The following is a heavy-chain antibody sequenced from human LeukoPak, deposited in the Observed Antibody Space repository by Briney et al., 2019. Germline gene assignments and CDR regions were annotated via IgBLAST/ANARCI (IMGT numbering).Heavy chain of an antibody. CDR1: GFTFSSYG. CDR2: IRYDGSNK. CDR3: AKGSLSSTSGTCYYYYMDV. D-gene: IGHD2-2*01. V-gene: IGHV3-30*02. Sequence: GGSLRLSCAASGFTFSSYGMHWVRQAPGKGLEWVAFIRYDGSNKYYADSVKGRFTISRDNSKNTLYLQMNSLRAEDTAVYYYAKGSLSSTSGTCYYYYMDVWGKGTTVTVSS. J-gene: IGHJ6*03.